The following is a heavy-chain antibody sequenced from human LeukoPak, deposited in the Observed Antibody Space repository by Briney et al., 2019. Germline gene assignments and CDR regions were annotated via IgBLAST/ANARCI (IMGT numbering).Heavy chain of an antibody. Sequence: PSETLSLTCTVSGGSISSGSYCWSWIRQPAGKGLEWIGRIYTSGTTNYNPSLKSRVTISVDTSKNQFSLKLSSVTAADTAVYYCARGGFWSGYLDYWGQGTLVTVSS. CDR2: IYTSGTT. CDR1: GGSISSGSYC. V-gene: IGHV4-61*02. CDR3: ARGGFWSGYLDY. D-gene: IGHD3-3*01. J-gene: IGHJ4*02.